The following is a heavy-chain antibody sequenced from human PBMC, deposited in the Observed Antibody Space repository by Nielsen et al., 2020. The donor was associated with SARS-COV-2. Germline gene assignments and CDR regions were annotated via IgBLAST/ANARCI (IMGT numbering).Heavy chain of an antibody. CDR2: IGTGGDT. Sequence: GESLKISCAASGFTFNNYDMHWVRQATGKGLEWVSAIGTGGDTFYPGSVKGRFTISRENAKNSLYLQVNSLRAGDTAVYYCARAGALSSSWYSMDFWGQGTTVTVSS. V-gene: IGHV3-13*01. CDR3: ARAGALSSSWYSMDF. D-gene: IGHD6-13*01. CDR1: GFTFNNYD. J-gene: IGHJ6*02.